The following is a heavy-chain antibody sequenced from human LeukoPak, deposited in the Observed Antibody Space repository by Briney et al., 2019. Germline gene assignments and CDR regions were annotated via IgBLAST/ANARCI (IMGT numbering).Heavy chain of an antibody. V-gene: IGHV1-2*06. CDR1: GYTFTGYY. J-gene: IGHJ6*02. CDR3: AREKVRQSGMDV. Sequence: ASVKVSCKASGYTFTGYYMHWVRQAPGQGLEWMGRINPNSGGTNYAQKFQGRVTMTRDTSISTAYMELSRLRSDDTAVYYCAREKVRQSGMDVWGQGTTVTVSS. D-gene: IGHD2-2*01. CDR2: INPNSGGT.